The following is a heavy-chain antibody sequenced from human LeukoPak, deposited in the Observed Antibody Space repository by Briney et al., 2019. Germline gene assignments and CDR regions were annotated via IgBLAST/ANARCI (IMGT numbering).Heavy chain of an antibody. D-gene: IGHD6-13*01. CDR2: IYYSGST. Sequence: SETLSLTCTVSGGSISSYYWSWIRQPPGKGLEWIGYIYYSGSTNYNPSLKSRVTISVDTSKNQFSLKLSSVTAADTAVYYCARGDSSSWYHFDYWGQGTLVTVSS. V-gene: IGHV4-59*01. CDR1: GGSISSYY. J-gene: IGHJ4*02. CDR3: ARGDSSSWYHFDY.